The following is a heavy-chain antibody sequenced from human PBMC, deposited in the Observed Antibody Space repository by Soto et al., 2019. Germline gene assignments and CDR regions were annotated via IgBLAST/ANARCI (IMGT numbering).Heavy chain of an antibody. CDR2: IYYSGNI. V-gene: IGHV4-39*01. CDR1: XXSISSSSXX. CDR3: ARLLHDRRGYYYFHY. D-gene: IGHD3-3*01. J-gene: IGHJ4*02. Sequence: SETLSLTCSVXXXSISSSSXXXGXXXXXSGKGLECIASIYYSGNIYHTPSLKSRVTISIDISKRQFSLNLSSVTAADTALYYCARLLHDRRGYYYFHYWGQGTLVTXS.